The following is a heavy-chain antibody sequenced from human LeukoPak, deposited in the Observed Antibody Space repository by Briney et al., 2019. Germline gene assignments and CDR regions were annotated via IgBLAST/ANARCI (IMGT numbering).Heavy chain of an antibody. CDR2: IYHTGSA. CDR1: GYSISSGYQ. Sequence: PSETLSLTCVVSGYSISSGYQWAWIRQSPGKGLEWIGSIYHTGSAHYNPSLQSRVTISVDTSNNQFSLRLNSVTAADTAVYYCARDPRWLTPDCTSTSCYENYFDPWGQGTLVTVSP. V-gene: IGHV4-38-2*02. J-gene: IGHJ5*02. CDR3: ARDPRWLTPDCTSTSCYENYFDP. D-gene: IGHD2-2*01.